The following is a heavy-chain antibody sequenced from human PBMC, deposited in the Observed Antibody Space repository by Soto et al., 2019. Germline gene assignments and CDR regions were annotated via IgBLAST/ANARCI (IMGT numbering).Heavy chain of an antibody. CDR1: GGSLTSTTYY. Sequence: PSETLSLTXRVSGGSLTSTTYYWAWIRQPPGRGLEWLGSTYYSGSTFYNPSLKSRGTISIDVSKTQFSLKLRAVTAADTAIYYCARQPDFPGIAVSGKGYFDYWVQGTLVTVSS. CDR3: ARQPDFPGIAVSGKGYFDY. V-gene: IGHV4-39*01. J-gene: IGHJ4*02. CDR2: TYYSGST. D-gene: IGHD6-19*01.